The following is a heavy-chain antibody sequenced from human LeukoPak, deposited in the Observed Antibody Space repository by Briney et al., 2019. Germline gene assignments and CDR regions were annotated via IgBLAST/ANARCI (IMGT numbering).Heavy chain of an antibody. V-gene: IGHV3-48*04. J-gene: IGHJ6*04. CDR2: ISSSGSTI. CDR1: GFTFSGSG. CDR3: AELGITMIGGV. Sequence: GGSLRLSCAASGFTFSGSGMHWVRQAPGKGLEWVSYISSSGSTIYHADSVKGRFTISRDNAKNSLYLQMNSLRAEDTAVYYCAELGITMIGGVWGKGTTVTISS. D-gene: IGHD3-10*02.